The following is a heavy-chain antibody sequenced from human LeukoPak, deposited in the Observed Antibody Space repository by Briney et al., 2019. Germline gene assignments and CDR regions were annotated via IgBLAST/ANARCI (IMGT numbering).Heavy chain of an antibody. D-gene: IGHD3-22*01. Sequence: SETLSLTCAVYGGSFSGYYWSWIRQPPGKGLEWIGEVNHSGSTNYNSSLKSRVTISVDTSKNQFSLKLSSATAADTAVYYCARDNYYDSSGYDWGQGTLVTVSS. CDR3: ARDNYYDSSGYD. V-gene: IGHV4-34*01. CDR1: GGSFSGYY. CDR2: VNHSGST. J-gene: IGHJ4*02.